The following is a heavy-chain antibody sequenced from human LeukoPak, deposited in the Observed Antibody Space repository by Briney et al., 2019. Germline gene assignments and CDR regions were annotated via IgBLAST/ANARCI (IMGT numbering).Heavy chain of an antibody. CDR2: ISSSSRYI. CDR1: GFTFSSNS. Sequence: GGSLRLSCAASGFTFSSNSMKWGRPAPGKGLEWVSSISSSSRYIYYADSVKGRFTISRDKAKSSLYLQMNSLRAENTAVYYCARDPYNNFFGAFDIWGQGTMVTVSS. CDR3: ARDPYNNFFGAFDI. D-gene: IGHD1-1*01. V-gene: IGHV3-21*01. J-gene: IGHJ3*02.